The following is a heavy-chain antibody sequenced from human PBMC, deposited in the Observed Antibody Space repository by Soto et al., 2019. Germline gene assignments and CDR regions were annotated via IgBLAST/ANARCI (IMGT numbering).Heavy chain of an antibody. Sequence: GGSLRLSCAASGFTFSSYGMHWVRQAPGKGLEWVALISYDGSDKYYADSVKGRFTISRDNSKNTLYLQRNSLRAEDTAVYYCAKDSDSSGWYSRTYYYYGMDVWGQGTTVTVSS. J-gene: IGHJ6*02. CDR1: GFTFSSYG. CDR3: AKDSDSSGWYSRTYYYYGMDV. V-gene: IGHV3-30*18. D-gene: IGHD6-19*01. CDR2: ISYDGSDK.